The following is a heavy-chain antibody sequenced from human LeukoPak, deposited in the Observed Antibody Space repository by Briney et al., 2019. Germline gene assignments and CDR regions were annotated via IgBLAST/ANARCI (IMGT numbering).Heavy chain of an antibody. J-gene: IGHJ4*02. V-gene: IGHV3-7*03. CDR2: IKQDGSEK. CDR3: AKGRDVDTAMVSFLRYFDY. D-gene: IGHD5-18*01. Sequence: GGSLRLSCAASGFTFSSYWMSWVRQAPGKGLEWVANIKQDGSEKYYVDSVKGRFTISRDNAKNTLYLQMNSLRAEDTAVYYCAKGRDVDTAMVSFLRYFDYWGQGTLVTVSS. CDR1: GFTFSSYW.